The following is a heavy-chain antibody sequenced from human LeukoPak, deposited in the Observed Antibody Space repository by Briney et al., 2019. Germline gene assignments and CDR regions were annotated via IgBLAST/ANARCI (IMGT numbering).Heavy chain of an antibody. CDR3: AKDKEGPTAARTCFDY. CDR1: GFTFSSYA. D-gene: IGHD6-13*01. V-gene: IGHV3-30*04. J-gene: IGHJ4*02. Sequence: PGRSLRLSCAASGFTFSSYAMHWVRQAPGKGLEWVAVISYDGSNKYYADSVKGRFTISRDNSKNTLYLQMNSLRAEDTAVYYCAKDKEGPTAARTCFDYWGQGTLVTVSS. CDR2: ISYDGSNK.